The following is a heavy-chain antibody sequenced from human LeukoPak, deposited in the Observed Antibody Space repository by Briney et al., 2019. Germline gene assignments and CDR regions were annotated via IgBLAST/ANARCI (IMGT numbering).Heavy chain of an antibody. CDR2: IYSGGST. Sequence: GGSLSLSCAASGFTVSSNYMSWVRQAPGKGLEWVSVIYSGGSTYYADSVKGRFTISRDNSKNTLYLQMNSLRAEDTAVYYCARDGYSSGWDDFDYWGQGTLVTVSS. D-gene: IGHD6-19*01. V-gene: IGHV3-53*01. CDR1: GFTVSSNY. J-gene: IGHJ4*02. CDR3: ARDGYSSGWDDFDY.